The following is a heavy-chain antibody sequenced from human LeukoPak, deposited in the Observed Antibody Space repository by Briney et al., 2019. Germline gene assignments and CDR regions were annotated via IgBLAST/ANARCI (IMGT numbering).Heavy chain of an antibody. CDR1: GFTFSSYG. CDR2: IWYDGSNK. Sequence: GGSLRLSCAASGFTFSSYGMHWLRQAPGKGLEWVAAIWYDGSNKYYADSVKGRFTISRDNSKNTLYLQMNSLRAEDTAVYYCAREGDDYVSDYWGQGTLVTVSS. J-gene: IGHJ4*02. CDR3: AREGDDYVSDY. V-gene: IGHV3-33*01. D-gene: IGHD4-17*01.